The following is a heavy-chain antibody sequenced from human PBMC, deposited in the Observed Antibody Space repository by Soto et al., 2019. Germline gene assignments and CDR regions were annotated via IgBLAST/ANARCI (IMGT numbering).Heavy chain of an antibody. CDR1: GASVRSGDYY. CDR2: IYNSGGS. CDR3: VGTGTTDDY. Sequence: QVQLQESGPGLVKPSQTLSLTCSVSGASVRSGDYYWGSIRQAPGKGLEWIGYIYNSGGSYYNPSLKGRLTISIDTSKNQFSLKLNSVTAADTAIYYCVGTGTTDDYWGRGTLVTVSS. V-gene: IGHV4-30-4*01. D-gene: IGHD4-17*01. J-gene: IGHJ4*02.